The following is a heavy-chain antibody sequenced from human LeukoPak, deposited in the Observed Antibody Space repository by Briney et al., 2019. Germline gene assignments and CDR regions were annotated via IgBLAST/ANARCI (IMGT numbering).Heavy chain of an antibody. D-gene: IGHD3-10*01. Sequence: ASVKVSCKASGYTFTSYGISWVRQAPGQGLEWMGWISAYNGNTNYAQKLQGRVTMTTDTSTSTAYMELRSLRSDDTAVYYCARTTMVWGVWPSYYYYYYMDVWGKGTTVTISS. CDR1: GYTFTSYG. CDR3: ARTTMVWGVWPSYYYYYYMDV. V-gene: IGHV1-18*01. J-gene: IGHJ6*03. CDR2: ISAYNGNT.